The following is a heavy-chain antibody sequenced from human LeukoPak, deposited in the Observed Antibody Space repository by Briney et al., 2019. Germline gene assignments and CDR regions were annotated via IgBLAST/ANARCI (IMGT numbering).Heavy chain of an antibody. CDR1: GGSISSYY. V-gene: IGHV4-59*01. J-gene: IGHJ4*02. D-gene: IGHD6-13*01. CDR3: ARGAYSYISSWYYFDY. CDR2: IYYSGST. Sequence: SETLSLTCTVSGGSISSYYWSWIRQPPGKGLEWIGYIYYSGSTNYNPSLKSRVTISVDTSKNQFSLKLSSVTAADTAVYYCARGAYSYISSWYYFDYWGQGTLVTVSS.